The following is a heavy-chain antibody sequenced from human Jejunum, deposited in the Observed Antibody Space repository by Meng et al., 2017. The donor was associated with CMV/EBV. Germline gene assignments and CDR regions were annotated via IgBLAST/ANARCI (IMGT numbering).Heavy chain of an antibody. V-gene: IGHV3-23*03. J-gene: IGHJ3*02. D-gene: IGHD3-22*01. CDR3: AKGVTSGSTYRAFDI. CDR2: IYYGGGAT. CDR1: FTFLTFA. Sequence: FTFLTFAMGWVRQAPGKGLEWVSSIYYGGGATHYPDSVKGRFTISRDTSENTLYLQMSSLRVDDTALYYCAKGVTSGSTYRAFDILGQGTKVTVSS.